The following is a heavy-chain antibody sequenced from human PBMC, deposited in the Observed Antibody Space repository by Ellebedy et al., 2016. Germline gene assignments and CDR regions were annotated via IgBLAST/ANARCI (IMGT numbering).Heavy chain of an antibody. CDR2: ISYDGSNK. J-gene: IGHJ4*02. Sequence: GESLKISXVTSGFTFGDAAMHWVRQAPGKGLEWVAVISYDGSNKFYADSVEGRFTISRDNSKSTLYLQMNSLRAEDAAVYYCAKDWSYGDYATAHFDYWGQGTLVTVSS. CDR3: AKDWSYGDYATAHFDY. V-gene: IGHV3-30*18. D-gene: IGHD4-17*01. CDR1: GFTFGDAA.